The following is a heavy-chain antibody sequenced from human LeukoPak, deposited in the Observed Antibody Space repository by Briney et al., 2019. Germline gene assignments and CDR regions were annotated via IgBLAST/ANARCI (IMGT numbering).Heavy chain of an antibody. V-gene: IGHV1-2*02. CDR3: STLGYCIDSSPSCYRAFDY. CDR2: INPNSGDT. J-gene: IGHJ4*02. Sequence: GASVKVYCKASGYTFTGYYIHWVRRAPGQGLEWMGWINPNSGDTNYAQKFQGRVTMTKDTSINTAYMELNRLRSDDTALYYCSTLGYCIDSSPSCYRAFDYWGQGTLVTVSS. CDR1: GYTFTGYY. D-gene: IGHD2-2*01.